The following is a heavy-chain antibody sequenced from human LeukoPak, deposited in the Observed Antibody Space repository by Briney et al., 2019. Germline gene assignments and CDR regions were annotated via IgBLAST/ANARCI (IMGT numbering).Heavy chain of an antibody. D-gene: IGHD3-3*01. Sequence: GASVKVSCKASGGTFSSYAISWVRQAPGQRLEWIGWIVVGSGNTNYAQKFQERVTITRDMSTSTAYMELSSLRSEDTAVYYCAAGYYFWSGYYIFDYWGQGTLVTVSS. V-gene: IGHV1-58*02. CDR1: GGTFSSYA. CDR2: IVVGSGNT. J-gene: IGHJ4*02. CDR3: AAGYYFWSGYYIFDY.